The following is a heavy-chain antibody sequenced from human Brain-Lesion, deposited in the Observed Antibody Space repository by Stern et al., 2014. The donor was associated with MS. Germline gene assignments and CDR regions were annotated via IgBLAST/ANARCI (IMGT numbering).Heavy chain of an antibody. CDR3: ARGGAVTTSDYYLDY. D-gene: IGHD4-17*01. V-gene: IGHV3-30*01. J-gene: IGHJ4*02. Sequence: QAQLVESGGGVVQPGRSLRLSCAASGFTFSYHAMHWVRQAPGKGLEWVALISYDGSDKNDADSVKGRFTISRDNSRNTLYLQMNSLRVDDTAVYYCARGGAVTTSDYYLDYWGQGILVTVSS. CDR2: ISYDGSDK. CDR1: GFTFSYHA.